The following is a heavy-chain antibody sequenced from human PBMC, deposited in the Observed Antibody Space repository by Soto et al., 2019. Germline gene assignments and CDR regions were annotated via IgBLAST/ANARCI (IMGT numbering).Heavy chain of an antibody. CDR1: GDSVSSNSAA. J-gene: IGHJ6*02. CDR2: TYYRSKWYN. CDR3: AREDYDILTGYYKDYYYYYGMDV. Sequence: SQTLSLTCVISGDSVSSNSAAWNWIRQSPSRGLEWLGRTYYRSKWYNDYAVSVKSRITINPDTSKNQFSLQLNSVTPEDTAVYYCAREDYDILTGYYKDYYYYYGMDVWGQGTTVTVSS. D-gene: IGHD3-9*01. V-gene: IGHV6-1*01.